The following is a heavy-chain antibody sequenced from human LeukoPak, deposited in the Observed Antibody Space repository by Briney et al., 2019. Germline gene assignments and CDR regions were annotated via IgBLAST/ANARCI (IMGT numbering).Heavy chain of an antibody. CDR1: GYSISSGYY. J-gene: IGHJ4*02. Sequence: LETLSLTCTVFGYSISSGYYWGWIRQPPGKGLEWIGYISDSGSTNYNPSLMSRVTISVDTSKNQFSLKLNSVTAADTAVYYCARQAYDSIGFYDYWGQGTLVTVSS. CDR3: ARQAYDSIGFYDY. V-gene: IGHV4-38-2*02. D-gene: IGHD3-22*01. CDR2: ISDSGST.